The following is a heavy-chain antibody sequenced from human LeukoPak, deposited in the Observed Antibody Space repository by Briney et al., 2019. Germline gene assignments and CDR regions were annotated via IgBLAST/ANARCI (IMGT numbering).Heavy chain of an antibody. CDR3: AREPRTYYYDSSGTD. J-gene: IGHJ4*02. V-gene: IGHV3-21*01. Sequence: TGGSLRLSCAASGFTFSSCSMNWVRQAPGKGLEWVSSISSSSSYIYYADSVKGRFTISRDNAKNSLYLQMNSLRAEDTAVYYCAREPRTYYYDSSGTDWGQGTLVTVSS. CDR2: ISSSSSYI. D-gene: IGHD3-22*01. CDR1: GFTFSSCS.